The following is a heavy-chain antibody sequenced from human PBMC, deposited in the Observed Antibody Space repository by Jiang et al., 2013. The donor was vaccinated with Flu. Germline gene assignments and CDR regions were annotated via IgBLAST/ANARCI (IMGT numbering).Heavy chain of an antibody. V-gene: IGHV1-18*01. J-gene: IGHJ6*04. D-gene: IGHD2-2*02. CDR2: ISAYNGNT. CDR1: GYTFTSYG. Sequence: SGAEVKKPGASVKVSCKASGYTFTSYGISWVRQAPGQGLEWMGWISAYNGNTNYAQKLQGRVTMTTDTSTSTAYMELRSLRSDDTAVYYCARNRGCSSTSCYRWDYYYYGMDVWGKGTTVTVSS. CDR3: ARNRGCSSTSCYRWDYYYYGMDV.